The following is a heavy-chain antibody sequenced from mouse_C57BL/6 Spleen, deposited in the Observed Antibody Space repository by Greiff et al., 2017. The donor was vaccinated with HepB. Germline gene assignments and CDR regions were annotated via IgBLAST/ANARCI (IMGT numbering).Heavy chain of an antibody. CDR3: ARVAPYGNYYFDY. Sequence: EVKLMESGPELVKPGASVKISCKASGYSFTDYNMNWVRQSNGKSLEWIGVINPNYGTTSYNQKFKGKAILTVDQSSSTAYMQLNSLTSEDSAVYYCARVAPYGNYYFDYWGQGTTLTVSS. D-gene: IGHD2-1*01. V-gene: IGHV1-39*01. J-gene: IGHJ2*01. CDR2: INPNYGTT. CDR1: GYSFTDYN.